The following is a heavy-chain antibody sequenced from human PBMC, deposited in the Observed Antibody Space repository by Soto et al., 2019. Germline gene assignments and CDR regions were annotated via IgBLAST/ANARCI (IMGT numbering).Heavy chain of an antibody. V-gene: IGHV5-51*01. D-gene: IGHD2-15*01. CDR3: ASPSYSGGYDYFDY. J-gene: IGHJ4*02. Sequence: GKGLEWMGIIYPIDSDTRYSPSFQGQVTISADKSINTAYLQWSSLKASDTAMYYCASPSYSGGYDYFDYWGQRTL. CDR2: IYPIDSDT.